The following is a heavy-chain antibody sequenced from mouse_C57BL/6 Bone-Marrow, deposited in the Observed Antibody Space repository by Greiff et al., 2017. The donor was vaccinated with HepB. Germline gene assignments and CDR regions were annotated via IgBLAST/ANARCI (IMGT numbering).Heavy chain of an antibody. V-gene: IGHV1-59*01. CDR1: GYTFTSYW. CDR2: IDPSDSYT. D-gene: IGHD2-3*01. Sequence: QVQLQQPGAELVRPGTSVKLSCKASGYTFTSYWMHWVKQRPGQGLEWIGVIDPSDSYTNYNQKFKGKATLTVDTSSSTAYMQLSSLTSEDSAVYNCAREGVDGYYGFDYWGQGTTLTVSS. J-gene: IGHJ2*01. CDR3: AREGVDGYYGFDY.